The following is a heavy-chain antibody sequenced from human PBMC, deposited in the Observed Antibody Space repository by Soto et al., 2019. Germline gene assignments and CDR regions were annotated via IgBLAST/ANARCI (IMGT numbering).Heavy chain of an antibody. CDR1: GFTFSSYG. CDR2: IWYDGSNK. CDR3: ARSHENYYYYYYMDV. V-gene: IGHV3-33*01. J-gene: IGHJ6*03. Sequence: GGSLRLSCAASGFTFSSYGMHWVRQAPGKGLEWVAVIWYDGSNKYYADSVKGRFTISRDNSKNTLYLQMNSLRAEDTAVYYCARSHENYYYYYYMDVWGKGTTVTVSS.